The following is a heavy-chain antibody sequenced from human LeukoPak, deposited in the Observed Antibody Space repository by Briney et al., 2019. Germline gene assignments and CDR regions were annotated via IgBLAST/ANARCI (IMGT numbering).Heavy chain of an antibody. CDR2: IHSGGST. Sequence: SQSLSPTWTVAARSINIYYWSWIRQPPKNGMEWIGYIHSGGSTTYNPSSKRQSTISVDMSNNQFSLHWTSVSAGDPAWNYLARGSDIVVVGGRGTLVSVSS. J-gene: IGHJ4*02. V-gene: IGHV4-59*01. CDR1: ARSINIYY. CDR3: ARGSDIVVV. D-gene: IGHD2-2*01.